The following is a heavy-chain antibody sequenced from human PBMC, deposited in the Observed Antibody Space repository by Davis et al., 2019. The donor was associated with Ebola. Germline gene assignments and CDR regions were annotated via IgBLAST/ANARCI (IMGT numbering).Heavy chain of an antibody. CDR3: ARHPSIMITFGGVIESVDP. J-gene: IGHJ5*02. CDR1: GYSFTSYW. CDR2: IDPSDSYT. Sequence: GSLRLSCKGSGYSFTSYWIGWVRQMPGKGLEWMGRIDPSDSYTNYSPSFQGHVTISADKSISTAYLQWSSLKASDTAMYYCARHPSIMITFGGVIESVDPWGQGTLVTVSS. V-gene: IGHV5-10-1*01. D-gene: IGHD3-16*01.